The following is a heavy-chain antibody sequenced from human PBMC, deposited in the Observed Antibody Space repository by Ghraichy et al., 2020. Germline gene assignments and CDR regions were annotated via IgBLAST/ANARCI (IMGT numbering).Heavy chain of an antibody. CDR1: GGSFSGYY. V-gene: IGHV4-34*01. CDR3: ARRGMVRGVIRRNWFDP. Sequence: SETLSLTCAVYGGSFSGYYWSWIRQPPGKGLEWIGEINHSGSTNYNPSLKSRVTISVDTSKNQFSLKLSSVTAADTAVYYCARRGMVRGVIRRNWFDPWGQGILVTVSS. CDR2: INHSGST. D-gene: IGHD3-10*01. J-gene: IGHJ5*02.